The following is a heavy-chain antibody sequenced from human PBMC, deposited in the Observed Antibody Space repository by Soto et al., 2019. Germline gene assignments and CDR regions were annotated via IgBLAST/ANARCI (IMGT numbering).Heavy chain of an antibody. Sequence: EVQLLESGGGLVQPVGSLRLSCAASGFTFSSYAMSWVRQAPGKGLEWVSAISGSGGSTYYADSVKGRFTISRDNSKNTLYLQMNSLRAEDTAVYYCAKALLVVPSNMDVWGKGTTVTVSS. CDR1: GFTFSSYA. CDR3: AKALLVVPSNMDV. D-gene: IGHD2-2*01. V-gene: IGHV3-23*01. J-gene: IGHJ6*03. CDR2: ISGSGGST.